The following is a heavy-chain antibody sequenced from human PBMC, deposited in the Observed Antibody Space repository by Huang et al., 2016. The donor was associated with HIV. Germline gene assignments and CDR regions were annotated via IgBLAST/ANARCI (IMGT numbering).Heavy chain of an antibody. V-gene: IGHV3-74*01. CDR1: GFSISSYW. CDR3: ARDPRIQSWLNFFDY. Sequence: EVQLVESGGGLVQPGGSLRLSCAASGFSISSYWMHWVRQAPGKGRVWVSRINSDGSSTSYADAVKGRFTISRDNAKNTLYLPMNSLRAEDTAVYYCARDPRIQSWLNFFDYWGQGTLVSVSS. D-gene: IGHD3-22*01. J-gene: IGHJ4*02. CDR2: INSDGSST.